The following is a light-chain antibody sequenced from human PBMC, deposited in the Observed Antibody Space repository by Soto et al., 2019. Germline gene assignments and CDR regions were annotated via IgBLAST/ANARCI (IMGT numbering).Light chain of an antibody. V-gene: IGLV8-61*01. CDR2: STN. CDR1: SGSVSTSYH. J-gene: IGLJ3*02. Sequence: QAVVTQEPSFSVSPGRTVTLTCGLTSGSVSTSYHPSWYQQTPGQAPRTLIYSTNTRPSGVPDRFSGSILGNKAALTITGAQADDESDYYCVLYMGSGIWVFGGGTKLTVL. CDR3: VLYMGSGIWV.